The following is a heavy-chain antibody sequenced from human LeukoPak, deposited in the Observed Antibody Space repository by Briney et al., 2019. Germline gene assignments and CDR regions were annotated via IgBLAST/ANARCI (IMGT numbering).Heavy chain of an antibody. CDR3: ARVTGYMIEDYFDY. CDR2: IYYSGST. D-gene: IGHD3-22*01. CDR1: GGSISSYY. Sequence: SETLSLTCTVSGGSISSYYWNWIRQPPGKGLEWIGYIYYSGSTNYNPSLKSRVTISVKTSKNQFPLKLSSVTAADTAVYYCARVTGYMIEDYFDYWGQGTLVTVSS. J-gene: IGHJ4*02. V-gene: IGHV4-59*01.